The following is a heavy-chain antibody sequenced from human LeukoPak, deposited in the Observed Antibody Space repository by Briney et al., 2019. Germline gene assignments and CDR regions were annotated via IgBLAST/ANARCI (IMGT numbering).Heavy chain of an antibody. CDR1: GFTFSSYA. J-gene: IGHJ4*02. Sequence: GGSLRLSCAASGFTFSSYAMSWVRQAPGKGLEWVAFIRYDGSNKYYADSVKGRFTISRDNSKNTLYLQMNSLRAEDTAVYYCAKDPGYSGSYYDYWGQGTLVTVSS. CDR3: AKDPGYSGSYYDY. D-gene: IGHD1-26*01. CDR2: IRYDGSNK. V-gene: IGHV3-30*02.